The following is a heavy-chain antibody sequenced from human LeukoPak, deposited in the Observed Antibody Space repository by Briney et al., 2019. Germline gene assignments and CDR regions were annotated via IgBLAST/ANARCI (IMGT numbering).Heavy chain of an antibody. CDR3: ARSRSSSGYSVFYGMDV. V-gene: IGHV3-64*01. Sequence: GGSLRLSCAASGFTFSSYVMHWVRQAPGKGLEYVSGISSKGGSTNYANSVKGRFTISRDKSKNTLYLQMGSLRAEDMAVYYCARSRSSSGYSVFYGMDVWGQGTTVTVSS. D-gene: IGHD3-22*01. CDR2: ISSKGGST. CDR1: GFTFSSYV. J-gene: IGHJ6*02.